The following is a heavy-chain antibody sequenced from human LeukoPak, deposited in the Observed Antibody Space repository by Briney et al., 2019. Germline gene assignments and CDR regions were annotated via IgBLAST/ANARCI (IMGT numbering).Heavy chain of an antibody. D-gene: IGHD6-13*01. CDR2: IYYSGST. V-gene: IGHV4-61*09. J-gene: IGHJ4*02. Sequence: PSQTLSLTCTVSGGSISSGSYYWSWIRQPAGKGLEWIGYIYYSGSTNYNPSLKSRVTISVDKSKNQFSLKLSSVTAADTAVYYCARGPPPHSEFPPNSSSWYYFDYWGQGTLVTVSS. CDR1: GGSISSGSYY. CDR3: ARGPPPHSEFPPNSSSWYYFDY.